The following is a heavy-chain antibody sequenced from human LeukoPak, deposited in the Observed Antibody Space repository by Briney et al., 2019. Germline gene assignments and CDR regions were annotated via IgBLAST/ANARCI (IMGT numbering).Heavy chain of an antibody. Sequence: PSETLSLTCAVYGGSFSGYYWSWIRQPPGKGLEWIGEINHSGSTNYNPSLKSRVTISVDTSMNQFSLKLSSVTAADTAVYYCARGTYDHVNYYYYYYMDVWGKGTTVTVSS. D-gene: IGHD3-3*01. J-gene: IGHJ6*03. CDR2: INHSGST. CDR1: GGSFSGYY. V-gene: IGHV4-34*01. CDR3: ARGTYDHVNYYYYYYMDV.